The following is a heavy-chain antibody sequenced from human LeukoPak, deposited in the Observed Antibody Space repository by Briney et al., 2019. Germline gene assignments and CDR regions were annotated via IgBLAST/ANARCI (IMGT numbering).Heavy chain of an antibody. CDR3: ASQFWWAAVVGPALDC. CDR1: GFTFRNYW. D-gene: IGHD2-21*01. CDR2: IKEDGSEI. J-gene: IGHJ4*02. Sequence: RGSLRLSCAASGFTFRNYWMSWVRQAPGKGLEGVANIKEDGSEIYYVDSVKGRFTISRDNAKNSLYLQMSSLRVEDTAVYYCASQFWWAAVVGPALDCWGQGSLVTVSS. V-gene: IGHV3-7*05.